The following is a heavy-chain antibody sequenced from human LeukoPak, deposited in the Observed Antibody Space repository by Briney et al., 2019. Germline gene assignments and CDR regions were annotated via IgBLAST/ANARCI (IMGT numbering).Heavy chain of an antibody. CDR2: INPSGGST. D-gene: IGHD3-3*01. CDR1: GYTFTSYY. V-gene: IGHV1-46*03. J-gene: IGHJ4*02. CDR3: ARGTYYGFWSGYWGSSTIDY. Sequence: GASVKVSCKASGYTFTSYYMHWVRQAPGQGLEWMGVINPSGGSTTYAQKFQGRVTVTRDTSTSTVYMELSSLRSEDTAVYYCARGTYYGFWSGYWGSSTIDYWGQGTLVTVSS.